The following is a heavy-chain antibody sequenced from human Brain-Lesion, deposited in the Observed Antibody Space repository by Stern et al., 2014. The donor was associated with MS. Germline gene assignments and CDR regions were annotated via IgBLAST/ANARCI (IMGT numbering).Heavy chain of an antibody. CDR2: ISFDGSNK. V-gene: IGHV3-30*01. J-gene: IGHJ4*02. Sequence: EQLVESGGGVVQPGGSLRLSCTASGFTFSGYAVHWVRQAPGEGLEWAGLISFDGSNKYYADSVKGRFTISRDNSKNTLYLQMTSLRTEDTAVYYCARGPHPIPIFGSGSHYPFDFWGQGTLITVSS. CDR1: GFTFSGYA. D-gene: IGHD3-10*01. CDR3: ARGPHPIPIFGSGSHYPFDF.